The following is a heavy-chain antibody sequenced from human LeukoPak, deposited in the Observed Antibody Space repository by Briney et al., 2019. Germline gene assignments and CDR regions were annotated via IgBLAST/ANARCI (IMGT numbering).Heavy chain of an antibody. CDR2: INHSGST. Sequence: SETLSLTCAVYGGSFSGYYSSWIRQPPGKGLEWIGEINHSGSTNYNPSLKSRVTISVDTSKNQFSLKLSSVTAADTAVYYCARLPYYYDSSGYLEDYWGQGTLVTVSS. D-gene: IGHD3-22*01. CDR3: ARLPYYYDSSGYLEDY. CDR1: GGSFSGYY. J-gene: IGHJ4*02. V-gene: IGHV4-34*01.